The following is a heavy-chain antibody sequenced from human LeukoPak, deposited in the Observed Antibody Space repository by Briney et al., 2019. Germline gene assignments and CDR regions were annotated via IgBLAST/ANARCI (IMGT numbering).Heavy chain of an antibody. J-gene: IGHJ4*02. CDR1: GGSISSGYYY. D-gene: IGHD3-22*01. Sequence: SETLSLTCTVSGGSISSGYYYWSWIRQPPGKGLEWIGYIYYSGSTYYNPALKSRVTISVDTSKNQFSLKLSSLTAADTAVYYCARGLAYYDSSGYYYFDYWGQGTLVTVSS. CDR2: IYYSGST. CDR3: ARGLAYYDSSGYYYFDY. V-gene: IGHV4-30-4*01.